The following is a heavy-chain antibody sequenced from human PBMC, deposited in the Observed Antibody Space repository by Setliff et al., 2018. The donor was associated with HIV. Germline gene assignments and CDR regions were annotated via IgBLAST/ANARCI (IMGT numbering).Heavy chain of an antibody. V-gene: IGHV3-21*01. CDR1: GFTFSNAW. CDR2: ISSSGTYI. Sequence: GGSLRLSCAASGFTFSNAWMSWVRQAPGKGLEWVSSISSSGTYIYYADSMKGRFTISRDKAGNSLYLQLNNVRAEDTAVYYCTRMIPPRSNRFSSGWFDYWGQGTVVTVSS. CDR3: TRMIPPRSNRFSSGWFDY. J-gene: IGHJ4*02. D-gene: IGHD6-19*01.